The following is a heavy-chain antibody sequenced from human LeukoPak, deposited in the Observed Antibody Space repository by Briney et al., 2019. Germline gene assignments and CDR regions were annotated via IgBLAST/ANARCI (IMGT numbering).Heavy chain of an antibody. CDR1: KFTFSNYG. J-gene: IGHJ6*02. CDR3: AKGYSYGYYYYGMDV. D-gene: IGHD5-18*01. V-gene: IGHV3-30*18. CDR2: ISYDGSIK. Sequence: GGSLRLSCAASKFTFSNYGMQWVRQAPGKGLEWVAVISYDGSIKYYADSVKGRFTISRDNSRNTLYLQMDSLRAEDTAVYYCAKGYSYGYYYYGMDVWGQGTTVTVSS.